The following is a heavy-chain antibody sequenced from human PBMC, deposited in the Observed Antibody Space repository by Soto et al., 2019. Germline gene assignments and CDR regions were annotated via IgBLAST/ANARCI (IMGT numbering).Heavy chain of an antibody. CDR3: AKRQSFDFWSGYLPFFDY. Sequence: GSLRLSCSASAINFRSYAMSWVRQAPGKGLEWVSAVGGSGSDTYYADSVKGRFTISRDDSKNTLYLHMSSLRVEDTAIYYCAKRQSFDFWSGYLPFFDYWGQGTPVTVSS. V-gene: IGHV3-23*01. J-gene: IGHJ4*02. CDR2: VGGSGSDT. D-gene: IGHD3-3*01. CDR1: AINFRSYA.